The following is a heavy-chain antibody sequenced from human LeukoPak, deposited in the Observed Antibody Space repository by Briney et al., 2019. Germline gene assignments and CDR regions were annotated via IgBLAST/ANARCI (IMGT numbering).Heavy chain of an antibody. CDR3: ARALYSSGWSSWFDP. V-gene: IGHV4-39*01. CDR1: GGSISSSSYY. CDR2: IYYSGNT. J-gene: IGHJ5*02. D-gene: IGHD6-19*01. Sequence: PSETLSLTCTVSGGSISSSSYYWGWIRQPPGKGLEWIGSIYYSGNTYYNPSLKSRVTISVDTSKNQFSLKLSYVTAADTAVYYCARALYSSGWSSWFDPWGQGTLVTVSS.